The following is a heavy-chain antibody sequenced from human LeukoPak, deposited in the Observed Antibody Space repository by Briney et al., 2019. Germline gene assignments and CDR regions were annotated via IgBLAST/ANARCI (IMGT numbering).Heavy chain of an antibody. CDR3: ARGEAKGVGSMTLLVY. J-gene: IGHJ4*02. CDR1: GFTFSSYA. V-gene: IGHV3-23*01. D-gene: IGHD3-10*01. CDR2: ISGSGGST. Sequence: GGSLRLSCAASGFTFSSYAMSWVRQAPGKGLEWVSAISGSGGSTYYADSVKGRFTISRDNSKNTLYLQMNSLRAEDTAVYYCARGEAKGVGSMTLLVYWGQGTLVTVPS.